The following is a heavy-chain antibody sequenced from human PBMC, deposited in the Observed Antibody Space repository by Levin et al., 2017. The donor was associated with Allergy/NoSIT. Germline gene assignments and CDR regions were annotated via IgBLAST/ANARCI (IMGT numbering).Heavy chain of an antibody. J-gene: IGHJ6*02. CDR2: LYSTGST. Sequence: RSSETLSLTCSVSGAAVTSSYWSWVRQPPGKGLEWIGYLYSTGSTNYHPSLKGRVTMSLDKSENRFSLKLTSVTAADTGVYFCARRGPYGAGPPKYWFYDMDIWGQGTTVTVSS. CDR3: ARRGPYGAGPPKYWFYDMDI. CDR1: GAAVTSSY. V-gene: IGHV4-59*08. D-gene: IGHD4/OR15-4a*01.